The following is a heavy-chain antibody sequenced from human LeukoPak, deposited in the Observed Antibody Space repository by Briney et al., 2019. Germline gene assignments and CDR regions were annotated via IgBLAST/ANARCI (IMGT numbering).Heavy chain of an antibody. CDR3: ARERLTYDILTGYYRWMGDYYYYYMDV. CDR1: GGSISSSSYY. Sequence: ASETLSLTCTVSGGSISSSSYYWGWIRQPPGKGLEWIGSIYYSGSIYYNPSRKSRVTISVDTSKNQFSLKLSSVTAADTAVYYCARERLTYDILTGYYRWMGDYYYYYMDVWGKGTTVTVSS. V-gene: IGHV4-39*07. J-gene: IGHJ6*03. D-gene: IGHD3-9*01. CDR2: IYYSGSI.